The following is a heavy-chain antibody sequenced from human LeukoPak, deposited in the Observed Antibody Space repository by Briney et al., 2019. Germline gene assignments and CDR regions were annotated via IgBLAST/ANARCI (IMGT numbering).Heavy chain of an antibody. Sequence: SETLSLTCAVYGGSLDNYYWSWIRQSPGKGLEWIAEIDHRGDTNYNPSVKSRVTISVDTSKNQFSLKVRSLSAADTAVYYCARGPTISETGYFDFWGQGTLVTVSS. D-gene: IGHD1-1*01. J-gene: IGHJ4*03. CDR3: ARGPTISETGYFDF. CDR1: GGSLDNYY. V-gene: IGHV4-34*01. CDR2: IDHRGDT.